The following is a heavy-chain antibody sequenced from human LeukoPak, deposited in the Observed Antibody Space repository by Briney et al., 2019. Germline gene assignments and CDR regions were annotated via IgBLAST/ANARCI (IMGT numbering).Heavy chain of an antibody. CDR3: ARGWKFIAARPGWFDP. CDR2: INHSGST. V-gene: IGHV4-39*07. D-gene: IGHD6-6*01. CDR1: GGSISSSSYY. Sequence: SETLSLTCTVSGGSISSSSYYWGWIRQPPGKGLEWIGEINHSGSTNYNPSLKSRVTISVDTSKNQFSLKLSSVTAADTAVYYCARGWKFIAARPGWFDPWGQGTLVTVSS. J-gene: IGHJ5*02.